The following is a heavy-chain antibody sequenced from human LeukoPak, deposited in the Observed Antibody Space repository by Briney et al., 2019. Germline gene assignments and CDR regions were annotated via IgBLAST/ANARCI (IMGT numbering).Heavy chain of an antibody. CDR2: IIPILGIA. CDR1: GGTFSSYA. V-gene: IGHV1-69*04. CDR3: ARDLGDTYGSVGDFDY. J-gene: IGHJ4*02. Sequence: GASVKVSCKASGGTFSSYAISWVRQAPGQGLEWMGRIIPILGIANYAQKFQGRVTITADKSTSTAYMELSSLRSEDTAVYYCARDLGDTYGSVGDFDYWGQGTLVTVSS. D-gene: IGHD3-10*01.